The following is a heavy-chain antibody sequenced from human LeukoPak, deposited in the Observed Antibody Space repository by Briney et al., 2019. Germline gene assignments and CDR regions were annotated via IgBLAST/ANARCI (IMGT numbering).Heavy chain of an antibody. Sequence: PGGSLRLSCVASGSTVRIYNMNWLRQAPGRGLEWVSYIGISGNLCYADSVKGRFTISRDNSKSTLYLQMNSLRAEDTAVYYCVKSLATGGNWYFHYWGQGTLVTVSS. D-gene: IGHD5-12*01. J-gene: IGHJ4*02. CDR2: IGISGNL. V-gene: IGHV3-48*01. CDR3: VKSLATGGNWYFHY. CDR1: GSTVRIYN.